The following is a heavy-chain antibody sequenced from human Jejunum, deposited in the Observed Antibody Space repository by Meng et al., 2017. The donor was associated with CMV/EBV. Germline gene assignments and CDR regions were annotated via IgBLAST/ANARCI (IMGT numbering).Heavy chain of an antibody. Sequence: ASGFTFGDYDMTWICQAQGKGLEWVSYISSSGTTIYYADSVKGRFTISRDNAKNSLSLQMNSLRAEDTAVYYCARAPTLYSAPGYWGQGTLVTVSS. CDR3: ARAPTLYSAPGY. CDR1: GFTFGDYD. J-gene: IGHJ4*02. V-gene: IGHV3-11*01. D-gene: IGHD1-14*01. CDR2: ISSSGTTI.